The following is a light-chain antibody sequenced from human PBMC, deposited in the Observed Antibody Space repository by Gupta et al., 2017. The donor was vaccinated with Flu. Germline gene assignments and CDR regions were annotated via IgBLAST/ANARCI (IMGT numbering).Light chain of an antibody. CDR2: DVS. J-gene: IGLJ1*01. CDR3: SSYTSTSTFYV. Sequence: QSALTPPAPVPGSPGQSIPILCSATSNDVGRSDSVSWYQQSPGTAPKLLIYDVSSRPSGVSSRFSGSKSGNSASLTISGLQAEDETDYFCSSYTSTSTFYVFGTGTKVTVL. V-gene: IGLV2-14*03. CDR1: SNDVGRSDS.